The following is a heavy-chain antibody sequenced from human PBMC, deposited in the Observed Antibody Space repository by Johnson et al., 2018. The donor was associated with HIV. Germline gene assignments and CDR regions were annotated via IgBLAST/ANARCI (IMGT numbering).Heavy chain of an antibody. CDR3: ARDPFRDAFDI. CDR1: GFTFSNYD. CDR2: ISYDGGSK. V-gene: IGHV3-30*03. Sequence: QMLLVESGGGVVQPGRSLRLSCAASGFTFSNYDIHWVRQAPGKGLAWVAIISYDGGSKYYADSVKGRFTVSRDNSKDTLYLQMNSRRAEDTAVYYCARDPFRDAFDIWGQGTMVTVSS. J-gene: IGHJ3*02.